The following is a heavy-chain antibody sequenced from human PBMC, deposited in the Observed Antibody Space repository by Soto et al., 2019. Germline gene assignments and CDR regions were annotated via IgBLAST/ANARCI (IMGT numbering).Heavy chain of an antibody. D-gene: IGHD2-15*01. CDR2: IIGSGDNT. CDR3: AKGSGGSCYSPSDC. J-gene: IGHJ4*02. V-gene: IGHV3-23*01. CDR1: GFTFSTYA. Sequence: LCLSCAASGFTFSTYAMSWVRQAPGKGLEWVSAIIGSGDNTYYTASVKGRFTTSRDNSKSTLYLQMNSLRAEDTAIYYCAKGSGGSCYSPSDCWGQGTLVTVSS.